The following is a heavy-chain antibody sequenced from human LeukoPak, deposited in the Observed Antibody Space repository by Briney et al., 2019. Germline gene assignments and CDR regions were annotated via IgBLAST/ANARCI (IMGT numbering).Heavy chain of an antibody. Sequence: PGGSLRLSCAASGLTFRNDWMNWVRQAPGEGLEWVANIKADGGAIDYVDSVKGRFTISIDNAKNLLYLQMNGMRVEDAALYYCARGGESRAILQQWGQGTLVTV. D-gene: IGHD1-1*01. V-gene: IGHV3-7*04. CDR3: ARGGESRAILQQ. CDR1: GLTFRNDW. CDR2: IKADGGAI. J-gene: IGHJ1*01.